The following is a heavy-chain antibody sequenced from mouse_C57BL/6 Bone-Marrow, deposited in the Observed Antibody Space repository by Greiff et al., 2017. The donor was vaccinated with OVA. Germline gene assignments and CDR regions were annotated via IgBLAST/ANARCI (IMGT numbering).Heavy chain of an antibody. J-gene: IGHJ1*03. CDR3: ARRSYYYGSSWYFDV. CDR2: IDPSDSET. Sequence: QVQLQQPGAELVRPGSSVKLSCKASGYTFTSYWMHWVKQRPIQGLEWIGNIDPSDSETHYNQKFKDKATLTVDKSSSTAYMQLSSLTSEDSAVYYWARRSYYYGSSWYFDVWGTGTTVTVSS. D-gene: IGHD1-1*01. V-gene: IGHV1-52*01. CDR1: GYTFTSYW.